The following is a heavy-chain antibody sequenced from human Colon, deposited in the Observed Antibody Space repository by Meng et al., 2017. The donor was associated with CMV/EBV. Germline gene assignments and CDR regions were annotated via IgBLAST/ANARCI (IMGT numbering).Heavy chain of an antibody. CDR3: ARTDTTSSGYFDY. CDR1: GFTFSDYY. D-gene: IGHD6-6*01. J-gene: IGHJ4*02. CDR2: INSGGGTI. Sequence: GGSLRLSCATSGFTFSDYYMSWIRQAPGKGLEWVAYINSGGGTIYAESVKGRFTISRDNAKTSLYLQMNSLRAEDTAVFYCARTDTTSSGYFDYWGQGALVTVSS. V-gene: IGHV3-11*04.